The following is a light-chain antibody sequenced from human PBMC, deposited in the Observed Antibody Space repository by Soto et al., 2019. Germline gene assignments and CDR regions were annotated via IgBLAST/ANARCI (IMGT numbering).Light chain of an antibody. CDR3: CSYAGNNIYV. Sequence: QSALTQPASVSGSPGQSITISCTGTSSDVGGYNYVSWYQHHPGKAPKLMIYEVNDRPSGVSNRFSGSKSGNTASLTVSGLQAEDEADYYCCSYAGNNIYVFGTGTKVTVL. J-gene: IGLJ1*01. CDR1: SSDVGGYNY. V-gene: IGLV2-14*01. CDR2: EVN.